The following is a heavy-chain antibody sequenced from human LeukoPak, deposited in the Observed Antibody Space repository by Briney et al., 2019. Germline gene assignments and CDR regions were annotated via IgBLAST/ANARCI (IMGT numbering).Heavy chain of an antibody. CDR2: AYNGNT. J-gene: IGHJ4*02. V-gene: IGHV1-18*01. Sequence: AYNGNTNYAQKLQGRVTMTTDTSTSTAYMELRSLRSDDTAVYYCARDVDQTYYYDSSGSGYWGQGTLVTVSS. CDR3: ARDVDQTYYYDSSGSGY. D-gene: IGHD3-22*01.